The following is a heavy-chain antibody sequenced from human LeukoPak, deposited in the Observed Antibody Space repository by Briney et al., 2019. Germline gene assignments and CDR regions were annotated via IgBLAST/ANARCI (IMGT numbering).Heavy chain of an antibody. J-gene: IGHJ5*02. D-gene: IGHD3-10*01. Sequence: ASVTVSCTASGYTFTSYGISWVRQAPGQGLEWMGWISAYNGNTNYAQKLQGRVTMTTDTSTSTAYMELRSLRSDDTAMYYCARIYYGSGSYLWFDPWGQGTLVTVSS. V-gene: IGHV1-18*01. CDR1: GYTFTSYG. CDR2: ISAYNGNT. CDR3: ARIYYGSGSYLWFDP.